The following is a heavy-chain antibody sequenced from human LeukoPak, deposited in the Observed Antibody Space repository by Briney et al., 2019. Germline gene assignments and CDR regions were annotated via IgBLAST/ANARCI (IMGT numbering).Heavy chain of an antibody. D-gene: IGHD3-22*01. J-gene: IGHJ4*02. CDR2: MSHSGTT. V-gene: IGHV4-39*01. CDR1: GGSISTTTYY. Sequence: SGTLSLTCTVSGGSISTTTYYWGWIRQPPGKGLEWVGSMSHSGTTYYDPSLKSRITISVDTSKNQFSLKLSSVTAADTAVYYCASNYYTSSFDNWGQGALVTVSS. CDR3: ASNYYTSSFDN.